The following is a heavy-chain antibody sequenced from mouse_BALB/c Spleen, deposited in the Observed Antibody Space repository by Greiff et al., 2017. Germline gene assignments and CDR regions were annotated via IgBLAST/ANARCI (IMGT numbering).Heavy chain of an antibody. CDR3: TRGGYGNFWFAY. CDR1: GYTFTSYV. Sequence: VQLQQSGPELVKPGASVKMSCKASGYTFTSYVMHWVKQKPGQGLEWIGYINPYNDGTKYNEKFKGKATLTVDTSSSTAYMQLSSLTSEDSAVYYCTRGGYGNFWFAYWGQGTLVTVSA. V-gene: IGHV1-14*01. CDR2: INPYNDGT. J-gene: IGHJ3*01. D-gene: IGHD2-10*02.